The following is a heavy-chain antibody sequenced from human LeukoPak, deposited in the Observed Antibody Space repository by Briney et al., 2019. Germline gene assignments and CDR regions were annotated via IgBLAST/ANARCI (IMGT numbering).Heavy chain of an antibody. CDR3: ARGIAARLGRAFDI. CDR1: GYTFTSYD. Sequence: GASVKVSCKASGYTFTSYDMNWVRQATGQGLEWMGWMNPNSGNTGYAQKFQGRVTITRNTSISTAYMELSSLRSEDTAVYYCARGIAARLGRAFDIWGQGTMVTVSS. D-gene: IGHD6-6*01. V-gene: IGHV1-8*03. CDR2: MNPNSGNT. J-gene: IGHJ3*02.